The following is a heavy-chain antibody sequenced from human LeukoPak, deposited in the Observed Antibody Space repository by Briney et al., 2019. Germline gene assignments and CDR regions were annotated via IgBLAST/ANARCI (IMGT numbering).Heavy chain of an antibody. CDR3: AKGQWLVFYFDY. V-gene: IGHV3-30*18. J-gene: IGHJ4*02. CDR2: ISYDGSNK. Sequence: GGSLRLSCAASGFTIINTWMHWVRQAPGKGLEWVAVISYDGSNKYYADSVKGRFTISRDNSKNTLYLQMNSLRAEDTAVYYCAKGQWLVFYFDYWGQGTLVTVSS. D-gene: IGHD6-19*01. CDR1: GFTIINTW.